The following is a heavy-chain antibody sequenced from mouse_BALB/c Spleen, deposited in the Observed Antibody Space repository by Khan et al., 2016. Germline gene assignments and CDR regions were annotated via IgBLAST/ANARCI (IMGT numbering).Heavy chain of an antibody. D-gene: IGHD2-3*01. V-gene: IGHV3-1*02. J-gene: IGHJ2*01. Sequence: QLQESGPDLVKPSQSLSLTCTVTGYSITSGYSWHWIRQFPGNKLEWMGYIHNSGSTNYNPSLKSRISITRDPTKNQFFLQLNSVTTEDTATYYCAREGGYYCDGYWGQGTTLTVSS. CDR1: GYSITSGYS. CDR2: IHNSGST. CDR3: AREGGYYCDGY.